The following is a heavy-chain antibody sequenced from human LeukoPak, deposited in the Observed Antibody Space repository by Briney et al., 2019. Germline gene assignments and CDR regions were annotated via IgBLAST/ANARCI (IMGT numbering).Heavy chain of an antibody. J-gene: IGHJ6*02. CDR1: GFTVSNSD. CDR3: ARGPTHLYYGMDV. V-gene: IGHV3-13*01. CDR2: IGVAGDT. D-gene: IGHD1-1*01. Sequence: PGGSLRLSCAASGFTVSNSDTHWVRQSTGGGLEWVSTIGVAGDTYYSASVKGRFTISRDNARNSLFLQMFSLKAEDTAVYYCARGPTHLYYGMDVWGPGTTVTVSS.